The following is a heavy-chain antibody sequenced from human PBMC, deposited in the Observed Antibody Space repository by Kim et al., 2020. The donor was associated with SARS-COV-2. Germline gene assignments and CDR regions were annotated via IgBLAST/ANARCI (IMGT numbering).Heavy chain of an antibody. Sequence: SETLSLTCTVSGGSISSSSYYWGWIRQPPGKGLEWIGSIYYSGSTYYNPSLKSRVTISVDTSKNQFSLKLSSVTAADTAVYYCARHYAGSCGGDCLRGYFDYWGQGTLVTVSS. J-gene: IGHJ4*02. V-gene: IGHV4-39*01. CDR3: ARHYAGSCGGDCLRGYFDY. D-gene: IGHD2-21*02. CDR1: GGSISSSSYY. CDR2: IYYSGST.